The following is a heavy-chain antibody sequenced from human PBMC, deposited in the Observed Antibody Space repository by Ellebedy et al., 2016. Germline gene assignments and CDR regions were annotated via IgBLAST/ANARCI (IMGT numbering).Heavy chain of an antibody. CDR3: ARDQWYQRGYYYYYGMDV. CDR2: ISAYNGNT. J-gene: IGHJ6*02. V-gene: IGHV1-18*01. Sequence: ASVKVSCXASGYTFTSYGISWVRQAPGQGLEWMGWISAYNGNTNYAQKLQGRVTMTTDTSTSTAYMELRSLRSDDTAVYYCARDQWYQRGYYYYYGMDVWGQGTTVTVSS. CDR1: GYTFTSYG. D-gene: IGHD2-2*01.